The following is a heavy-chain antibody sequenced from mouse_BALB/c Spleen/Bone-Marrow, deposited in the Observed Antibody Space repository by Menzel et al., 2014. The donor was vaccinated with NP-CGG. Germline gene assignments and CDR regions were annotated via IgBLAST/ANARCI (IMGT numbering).Heavy chain of an antibody. V-gene: IGHV14-3*02. CDR3: ASYRLRTYFDY. D-gene: IGHD2-14*01. CDR2: IDPANGNT. Sequence: VQLQQSGAELVKPGASVRLSCTASGFNIKDTYIHWVKQRPEQGLEWIGRIDPANGNTKYDPKFQGKATITADTSSNTAYLQLSSLTSEDTAVYYCASYRLRTYFDYWGQGTTLTVSP. J-gene: IGHJ2*01. CDR1: GFNIKDTY.